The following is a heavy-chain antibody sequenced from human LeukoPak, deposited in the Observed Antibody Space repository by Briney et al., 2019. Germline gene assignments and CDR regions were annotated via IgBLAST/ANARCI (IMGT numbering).Heavy chain of an antibody. V-gene: IGHV4-38-2*02. J-gene: IGHJ3*02. CDR1: GSSMSSDYY. CDR3: ASDARGPQHDAFDI. CDR2: ISDSGSA. Sequence: SETLSLTCTVSGSSMSSDYYWGWIRQPPGKGLEWIGSISDSGSAYYNPSLKSRVVISVDPSKKQFSLKVTSVTAADTAVYYCASDARGPQHDAFDIWGQGTMVTVSS.